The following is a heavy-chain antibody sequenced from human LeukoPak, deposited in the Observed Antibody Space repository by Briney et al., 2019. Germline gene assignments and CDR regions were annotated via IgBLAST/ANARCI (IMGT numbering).Heavy chain of an antibody. D-gene: IGHD3-22*01. CDR3: ARDQYYYDSSGYLTFDY. J-gene: IGHJ4*02. CDR2: IHTSGST. V-gene: IGHV4-59*10. CDR1: GVSISSYY. Sequence: SETLSLTCAVSGVSISSYYWRWIRQPAGKGLEWIGRIHTSGSTNYNPSLKSRVTISVDTSKNQFSLKLSSVTAADTAVYYCARDQYYYDSSGYLTFDYWDQGTLVTVSS.